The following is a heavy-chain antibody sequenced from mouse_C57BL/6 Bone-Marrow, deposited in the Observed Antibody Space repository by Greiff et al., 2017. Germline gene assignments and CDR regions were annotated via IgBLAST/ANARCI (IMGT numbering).Heavy chain of an antibody. J-gene: IGHJ2*01. V-gene: IGHV1-36*01. Sequence: DVQLQESGPVLVKPGPSVKISCKASGFTFTDYYMHWVKQSHGKSLEWIGLVYPYNSGTSYNQNFKGKATLTVDTSSSTAYMELSSLTSEDSAVYYCARSSICSYGSSPRYCWGQGTTVTVSS. CDR3: ARSSICSYGSSPRYC. CDR1: GFTFTDYY. CDR2: VYPYNSGT. D-gene: IGHD1-1*01.